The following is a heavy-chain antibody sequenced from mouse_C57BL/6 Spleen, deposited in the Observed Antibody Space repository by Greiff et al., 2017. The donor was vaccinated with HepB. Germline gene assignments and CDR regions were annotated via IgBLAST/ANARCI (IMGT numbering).Heavy chain of an antibody. J-gene: IGHJ1*03. V-gene: IGHV1-55*01. CDR3: ARKGELRPWYFDV. CDR2: IYPGSGST. Sequence: VKLQESGAELVKPGASVKMSCKASGYTFTSYWITWVKQRPGQGLEWIGDIYPGSGSTNYNEKFKSKATLTVDTSSSTAYMQLSSLTSEDSAVYCGARKGELRPWYFDVWGTGTTVTVSS. D-gene: IGHD1-2*01. CDR1: GYTFTSYW.